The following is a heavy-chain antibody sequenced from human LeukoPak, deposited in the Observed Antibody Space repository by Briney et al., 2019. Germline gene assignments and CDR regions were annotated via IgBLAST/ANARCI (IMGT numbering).Heavy chain of an antibody. CDR3: ARSLNYDSQTVPLY. CDR1: GFTFSSYA. CDR2: ISYDGSNK. V-gene: IGHV3-30-3*01. D-gene: IGHD3-22*01. J-gene: IGHJ4*02. Sequence: PGGSLRLSCAASGFTFSSYAMHWVRQAPGKGLEWVAVISYDGSNKYYADSVKGRFTISRDNSKNTLYLQMNSLRAEDTAVYYCARSLNYDSQTVPLYWGQGTLVTVSS.